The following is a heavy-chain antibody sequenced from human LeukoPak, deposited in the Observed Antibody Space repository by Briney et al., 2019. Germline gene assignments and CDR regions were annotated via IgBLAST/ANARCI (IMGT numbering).Heavy chain of an antibody. V-gene: IGHV4-34*01. Sequence: SETLSLTCAVYGGSFSGYYWSWIRQPPGKGLEWIGEINHSGSTNYNPSLKSRVTISVDTSKNQFSLKLSSVTAADTAVYYCARERRRVDYYDSSGYVYYFDYWGQGTLVTVSS. CDR2: INHSGST. D-gene: IGHD3-22*01. J-gene: IGHJ4*02. CDR1: GGSFSGYY. CDR3: ARERRRVDYYDSSGYVYYFDY.